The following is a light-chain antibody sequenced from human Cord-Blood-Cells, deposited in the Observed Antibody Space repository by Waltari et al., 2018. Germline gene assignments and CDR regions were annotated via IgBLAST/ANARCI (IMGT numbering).Light chain of an antibody. CDR2: GAS. Sequence: EIVMTQSPATLSVSPGERATLSCRASQSVSSYLAWYQQKPGQAPRLLIYGASTRATGTPASFSGSASAKVFTPTISRLQSEDFAVYYCQQYNNWPYTFGQGTKLEIK. CDR3: QQYNNWPYT. CDR1: QSVSSY. V-gene: IGKV3D-15*01. J-gene: IGKJ2*01.